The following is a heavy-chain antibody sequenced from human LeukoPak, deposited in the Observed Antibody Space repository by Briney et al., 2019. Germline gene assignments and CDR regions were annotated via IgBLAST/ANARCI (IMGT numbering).Heavy chain of an antibody. D-gene: IGHD6-13*01. CDR2: IYYSGST. Sequence: PSETLSLTCTVSGGSISSYYWSWIRQPPGKGLEWIGYIYYSGSTNYNPSLKSRVTISVDTSKNQFSLKLSSVTAADTAVYYCARDNRGIAAAANWFDPWGQGTLVTVSS. V-gene: IGHV4-59*01. CDR1: GGSISSYY. J-gene: IGHJ5*02. CDR3: ARDNRGIAAAANWFDP.